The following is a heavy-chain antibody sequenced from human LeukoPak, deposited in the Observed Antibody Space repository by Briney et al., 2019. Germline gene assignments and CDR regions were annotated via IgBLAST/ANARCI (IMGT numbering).Heavy chain of an antibody. V-gene: IGHV3-74*01. D-gene: IGHD2-21*02. J-gene: IGHJ5*02. Sequence: SGGSLRLSCAASGFTFSDYWMHWVRQTPEKGLVWVSRINTDGRSTNYADSVKGRFTISRDNAQNTLYLQMNSLRAEDTAVYSCARDLRVTNWFDPWGQGTPVIVSS. CDR1: GFTFSDYW. CDR3: ARDLRVTNWFDP. CDR2: INTDGRST.